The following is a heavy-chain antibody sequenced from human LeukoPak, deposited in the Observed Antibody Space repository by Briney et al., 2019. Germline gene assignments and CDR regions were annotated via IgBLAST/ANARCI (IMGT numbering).Heavy chain of an antibody. V-gene: IGHV7-4-1*02. J-gene: IGHJ6*03. CDR3: ARCGSSGWYYYYYMDV. D-gene: IGHD6-19*01. CDR1: GYTFTSYA. Sequence: GASVKVSCKASGYTFTSYAMNWVRQAPGQGLEWMGWINTNTGNPTYAQGFTGRFVFSLDTSVSTAYLQISSLKAEDTAVYYCARCGSSGWYYYYYMDVWGKGTTVTVSS. CDR2: INTNTGNP.